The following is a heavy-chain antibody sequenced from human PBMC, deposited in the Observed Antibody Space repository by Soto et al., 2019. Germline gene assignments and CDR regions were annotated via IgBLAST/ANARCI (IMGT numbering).Heavy chain of an antibody. CDR3: ARDNDILTGYYGDNWFDP. D-gene: IGHD3-9*01. V-gene: IGHV4-4*02. CDR2: IYHSGST. Sequence: KSSETLSLTCAVSGGSISSSNWWSWVRQPPGKGLEWIGEIYHSGSTNYNPSLKSRVTISVDKSKNQFSLKLSSVTAADTDVYYCARDNDILTGYYGDNWFDPWGQGTLVTVSS. CDR1: GGSISSSNW. J-gene: IGHJ5*02.